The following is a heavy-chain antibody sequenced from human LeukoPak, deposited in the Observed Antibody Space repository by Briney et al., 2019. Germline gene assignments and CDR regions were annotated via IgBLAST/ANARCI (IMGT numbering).Heavy chain of an antibody. CDR3: ASLPRGSGWFSYYYYGMDV. Sequence: TGGSLRLSCAASGFTFSDYYMTWIRQAPGKGLEWVSYISSSGSTIYYADSVKGRFTISRDNAKNSLYLQMNSLRAEDTAVYYCASLPRGSGWFSYYYYGMDVWGQGTTVTVSS. D-gene: IGHD6-19*01. CDR2: ISSSGSTI. CDR1: GFTFSDYY. V-gene: IGHV3-11*01. J-gene: IGHJ6*02.